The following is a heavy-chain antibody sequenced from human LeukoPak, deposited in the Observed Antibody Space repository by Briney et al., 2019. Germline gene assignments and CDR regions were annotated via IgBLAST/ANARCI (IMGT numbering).Heavy chain of an antibody. CDR3: ARVAEAAAFDY. CDR2: IGSSSSYI. V-gene: IGHV3-21*01. Sequence: GGSLRLSCAASGFTFSSYSMNWVRQAPGKGLEWVSSIGSSSSYIYYADSVKGRFTISRDNAKNSLYLQMNSLRADDTAVYYCARVAEAAAFDYWGQGTMVTVSS. CDR1: GFTFSSYS. D-gene: IGHD6-13*01. J-gene: IGHJ4*02.